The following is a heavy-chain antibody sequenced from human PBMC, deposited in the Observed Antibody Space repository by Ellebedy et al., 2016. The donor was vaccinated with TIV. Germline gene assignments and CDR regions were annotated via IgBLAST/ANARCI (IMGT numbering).Heavy chain of an antibody. V-gene: IGHV1-8*01. Sequence: ASVKVSXKASGYTFTSYDINWVRQATGQGLEWMGWMNPNSGDTGHAQKFQGRVTMTRNTSISTAYMELSSLTSEDTAVYYCAVGWIVAVPAALDSWGQGDLVTVSS. J-gene: IGHJ4*02. CDR3: AVGWIVAVPAALDS. CDR2: MNPNSGDT. CDR1: GYTFTSYD. D-gene: IGHD2-2*01.